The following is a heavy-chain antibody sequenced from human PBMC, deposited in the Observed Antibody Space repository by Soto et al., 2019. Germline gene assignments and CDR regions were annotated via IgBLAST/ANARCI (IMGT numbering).Heavy chain of an antibody. J-gene: IGHJ5*02. Sequence: QLQLQESGPGLVKPSETLSLTCTVSGGSISSSSYYWGWIRQPPGKGLEWIGSIYYSGSTYYNPSLKSRVTISVDTSKTQFSLQLSSVTAADTAVYYCARHEYSSSRRPNWFDPWGQGTLVTVSS. CDR1: GGSISSSSYY. V-gene: IGHV4-39*01. D-gene: IGHD6-6*01. CDR2: IYYSGST. CDR3: ARHEYSSSRRPNWFDP.